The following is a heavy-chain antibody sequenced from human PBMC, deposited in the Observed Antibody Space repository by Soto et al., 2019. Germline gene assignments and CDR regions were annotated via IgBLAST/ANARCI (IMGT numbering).Heavy chain of an antibody. V-gene: IGHV3-9*01. J-gene: IGHJ4*02. CDR3: AKGRQMVTAIPRAFDY. CDR1: GFTFDDYA. Sequence: EVQLVESGGGLVQPGRSLRLSCAASGFTFDDYAMHWVRQAPGKGLEWVSGISWNSGSIDYADSVKGRFTISSDNAKNSLYLQMNSLRVEDTALYYCAKGRQMVTAIPRAFDYWGQGTLVTVSS. D-gene: IGHD2-21*02. CDR2: ISWNSGSI.